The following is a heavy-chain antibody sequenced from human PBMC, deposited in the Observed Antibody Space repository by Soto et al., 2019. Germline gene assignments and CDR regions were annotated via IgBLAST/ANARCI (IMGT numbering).Heavy chain of an antibody. Sequence: QVQLQESGPGLVKPSETLSLTCTVSGGSVSSGSYYWSWIRQPPGKGLEWIGYIYYSGSTSYNPSLKSRVTISQDTSKNQFSLRLRSVTAADTAVYYCARLDTALDYWGQGTLVTVSS. CDR2: IYYSGST. CDR1: GGSVSSGSYY. CDR3: ARLDTALDY. V-gene: IGHV4-61*01. J-gene: IGHJ4*02. D-gene: IGHD5-18*01.